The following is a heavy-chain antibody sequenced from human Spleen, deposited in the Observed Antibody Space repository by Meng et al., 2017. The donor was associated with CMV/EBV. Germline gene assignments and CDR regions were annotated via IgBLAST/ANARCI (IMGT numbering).Heavy chain of an antibody. CDR2: ISSSDYTI. Sequence: GESLKISCAASGFTFDDYAMHWVRQAPGKGLEWVSYISSSDYTIYYADSVKGRFTISRDNAKNSLYLQMNSLRAEDTAVYYCASPTWTSALDIWGLGTMVTVSS. CDR3: ASPTWTSALDI. V-gene: IGHV3-48*03. J-gene: IGHJ3*02. CDR1: GFTFDDYA. D-gene: IGHD3/OR15-3a*01.